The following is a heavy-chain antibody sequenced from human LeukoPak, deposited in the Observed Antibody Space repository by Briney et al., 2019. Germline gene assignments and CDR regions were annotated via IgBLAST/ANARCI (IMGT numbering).Heavy chain of an antibody. Sequence: GRSLRLSCVASEFTFSSYGMHWVRQAPGKGLEWVAVILYDGSNKYYADSVKGRFTISRDNSENTLYLQMNSLRAEDTAVYYCARDLRRGYSYGYGDYWGQGTLVTVSS. CDR2: ILYDGSNK. J-gene: IGHJ4*02. V-gene: IGHV3-33*05. CDR1: EFTFSSYG. CDR3: ARDLRRGYSYGYGDY. D-gene: IGHD5-18*01.